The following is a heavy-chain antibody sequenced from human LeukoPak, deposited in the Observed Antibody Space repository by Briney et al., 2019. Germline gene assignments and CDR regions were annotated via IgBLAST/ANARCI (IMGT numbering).Heavy chain of an antibody. V-gene: IGHV3-23*01. CDR1: GFTFSSYS. CDR2: ISGSGGST. J-gene: IGHJ5*02. D-gene: IGHD1-26*01. Sequence: GGSLRLSCAASGFTFSSYSMNWVRQAPGKGLEWVSAISGSGGSTYYADSVKGRFTISRDNSKNTVFLQMNSLRAEDTGVYYCANRISGSSSWGQGTLVTVSS. CDR3: ANRISGSSS.